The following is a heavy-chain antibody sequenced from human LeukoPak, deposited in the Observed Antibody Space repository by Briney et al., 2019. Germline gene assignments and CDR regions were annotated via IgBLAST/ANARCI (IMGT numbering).Heavy chain of an antibody. CDR3: AKDGVAPGSGGDFFDY. CDR2: IMASGDRT. V-gene: IGHV3-23*01. J-gene: IGHJ4*02. CDR1: GFTFNNYA. Sequence: GGSLRLSCAASGFTFNNYAMSWVRQAPGMGLEWVSGIMASGDRTYYADSVKGRFTISRDNSKNTLYLQVNSLRAEDTAVYDCAKDGVAPGSGGDFFDYWGQGTLVTVSS. D-gene: IGHD3-10*01.